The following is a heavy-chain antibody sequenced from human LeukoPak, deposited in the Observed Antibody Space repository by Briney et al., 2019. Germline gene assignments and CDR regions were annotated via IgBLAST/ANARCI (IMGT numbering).Heavy chain of an antibody. CDR1: GFTFSTYA. V-gene: IGHV3-23*01. J-gene: IGHJ4*02. CDR2: ISGSGGST. Sequence: GGSLRLSCAASGFTFSTYAMNWVRQAPGKGLEWVSAISGSGGSTYYADSVKGQFTISRDNSKNTLNLQMNSLRAEDTAVYYCAKGNYFDYWGQGTLVTVSS. CDR3: AKGNYFDY.